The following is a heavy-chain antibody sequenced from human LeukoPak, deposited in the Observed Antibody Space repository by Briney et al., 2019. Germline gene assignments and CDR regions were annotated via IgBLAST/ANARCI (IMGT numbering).Heavy chain of an antibody. V-gene: IGHV1-69*04. CDR1: GGTFSSYA. J-gene: IGHJ4*02. Sequence: SVKVSCKASGGTFSSYAISWVRQAPGQGLEWMGRIIPIFGIANYAQKFQGRVMITADKSTSTAYMELSSLRSEDTAVYYCASLIVGPIPSDYWGQGTLVTVSS. CDR2: IIPIFGIA. CDR3: ASLIVGPIPSDY. D-gene: IGHD1-26*01.